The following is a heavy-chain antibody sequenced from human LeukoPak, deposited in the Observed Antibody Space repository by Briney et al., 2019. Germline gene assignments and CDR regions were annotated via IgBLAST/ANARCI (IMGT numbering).Heavy chain of an antibody. CDR1: GGSISSYY. J-gene: IGHJ3*02. V-gene: IGHV4-59*01. Sequence: PSETLSLTCTVSGGSISSYYWSWIRQPPGKGLEWIGYIYYSGSTNYNPSLKSRVTISVDTSKNQFSLKLSSVTAADTAVYYCARDSGSWYDAFDIWGHGTMFTVSS. CDR3: ARDSGSWYDAFDI. CDR2: IYYSGST. D-gene: IGHD6-13*01.